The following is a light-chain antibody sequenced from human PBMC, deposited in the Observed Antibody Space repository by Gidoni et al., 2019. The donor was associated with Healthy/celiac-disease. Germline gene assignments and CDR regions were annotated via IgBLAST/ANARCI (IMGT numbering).Light chain of an antibody. Sequence: EIVLTQSPGTLSLSPGERATLSCRASQSVSSSYLAWYQQTPGQAPRLLIYGASSRATGIPDRFRGSGSGTDFTLTISRLDPEDFAVYYCQQYGSSPMWTFGQGTKVEIK. CDR1: QSVSSSY. V-gene: IGKV3-20*01. CDR2: GAS. J-gene: IGKJ1*01. CDR3: QQYGSSPMWT.